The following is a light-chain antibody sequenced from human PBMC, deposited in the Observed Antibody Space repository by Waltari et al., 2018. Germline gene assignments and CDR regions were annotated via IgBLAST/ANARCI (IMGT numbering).Light chain of an antibody. CDR2: VNSDGSH. CDR1: SGHSSNI. J-gene: IGLJ3*02. V-gene: IGLV4-69*01. Sequence: QLVLTQSPSASASLGASVKLTCTLSSGHSSNIIAWLQQRPERGPRYLMKVNSDGSHSKGDDIPDRFSGSSPGAERYLTISSLQSEDEADYYCETGGHGTWVFGGGTKLTVL. CDR3: ETGGHGTWV.